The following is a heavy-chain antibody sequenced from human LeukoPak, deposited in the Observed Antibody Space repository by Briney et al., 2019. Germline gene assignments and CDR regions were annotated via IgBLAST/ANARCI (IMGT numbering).Heavy chain of an antibody. CDR2: IRYDGSNK. V-gene: IGHV3-30*02. D-gene: IGHD3-22*01. CDR3: AKDQYYYDSSGPIDY. CDR1: GFTFSSYG. Sequence: GGSLRLSCAASGFTFSSYGMHWVRQAPGKGLEWVAFIRYDGSNKYYADSVKGRFTISRDNSKNTLYLQMNSLRAEDTAVYYCAKDQYYYDSSGPIDYWGQGTLVTVSS. J-gene: IGHJ4*02.